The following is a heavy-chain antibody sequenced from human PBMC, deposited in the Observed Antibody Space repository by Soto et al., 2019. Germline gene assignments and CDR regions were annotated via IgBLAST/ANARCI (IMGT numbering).Heavy chain of an antibody. Sequence: PSETLSLPCTVSGGSINSGGYYWSWIRQHPGKGLEWIGTIYFSGTTYYNPSLKSRVTIAVDTSKNQFSLHLSSVTAADTAVYYCARRDRSGFSYWLDTWGQGTLVTVSS. J-gene: IGHJ5*02. V-gene: IGHV4-31*03. CDR3: ARRDRSGFSYWLDT. CDR2: IYFSGTT. CDR1: GGSINSGGYY. D-gene: IGHD3-22*01.